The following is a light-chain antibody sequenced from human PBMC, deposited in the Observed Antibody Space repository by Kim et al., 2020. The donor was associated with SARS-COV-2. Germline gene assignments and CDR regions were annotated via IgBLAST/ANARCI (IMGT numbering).Light chain of an antibody. CDR2: DAS. CDR1: QSVGSS. Sequence: PGDRATLSCRASQSVGSSLTWYQQKPGQAPRLLIYDASNRATGTPARFSASGSGTDFTLTLSSLEPEDFAVYYCQQRADWPRVTFGQGTRL. J-gene: IGKJ5*01. CDR3: QQRADWPRVT. V-gene: IGKV3-11*01.